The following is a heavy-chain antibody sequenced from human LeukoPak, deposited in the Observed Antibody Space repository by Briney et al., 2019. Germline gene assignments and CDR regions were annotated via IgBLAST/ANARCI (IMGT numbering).Heavy chain of an antibody. CDR2: IYYSGST. CDR3: ARVRGSYFFDF. D-gene: IGHD1-26*01. Sequence: PSETLSLTCTVSGGSISSGDYYWSWIRQPPGKGLEWIGDIYYSGSTYYNPSLKSRVTISVDTSKNQFSLKLSSVTAADTAVYYCARVRGSYFFDFWGQGTLVTVSS. J-gene: IGHJ4*02. V-gene: IGHV4-30-4*08. CDR1: GGSISSGDYY.